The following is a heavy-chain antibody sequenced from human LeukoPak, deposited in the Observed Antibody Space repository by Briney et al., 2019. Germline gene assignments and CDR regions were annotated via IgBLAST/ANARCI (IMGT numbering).Heavy chain of an antibody. D-gene: IGHD3-10*01. Sequence: GGSLRLSCAASGFTFSSYAMTWVRQAPEKGLEWVSTFTASGAITYYADSVKGRFTISRDNSNNTLYLQVNSLRAEDTAVYYCAKDAVAPGSGGDFFDYWGQGTLVTVSP. CDR2: FTASGAIT. CDR3: AKDAVAPGSGGDFFDY. CDR1: GFTFSSYA. V-gene: IGHV3-23*01. J-gene: IGHJ4*02.